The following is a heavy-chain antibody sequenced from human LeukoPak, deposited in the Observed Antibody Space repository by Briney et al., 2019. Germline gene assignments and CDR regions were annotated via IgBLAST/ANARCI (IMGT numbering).Heavy chain of an antibody. J-gene: IGHJ4*02. CDR3: ARFVINSSGYYDYFDY. V-gene: IGHV3-66*01. D-gene: IGHD3-22*01. Sequence: GGSLRLSCAASGFTVSSNYMSWVRQAPGKGLEWVSIIYSGGSAYYADSVKGGFTISRDNSKNTLYLQMNSLRAEDTAVYYCARFVINSSGYYDYFDYWGQGTLVTVSS. CDR2: IYSGGSA. CDR1: GFTVSSNY.